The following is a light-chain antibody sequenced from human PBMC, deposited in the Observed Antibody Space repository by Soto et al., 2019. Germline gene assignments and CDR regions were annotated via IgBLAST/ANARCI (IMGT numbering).Light chain of an antibody. J-gene: IGKJ5*01. V-gene: IGKV1-33*01. Sequence: DIQRTQSPCSLAASVGDRVPITCQASQNINNYLNWYQQKPGRAPKLLIYDASNLEAGVPSRFRGSGSGTDFTFTISRLHPEDIATYYCQQYENLPTFGQGTRLEIK. CDR1: QNINNY. CDR3: QQYENLPT. CDR2: DAS.